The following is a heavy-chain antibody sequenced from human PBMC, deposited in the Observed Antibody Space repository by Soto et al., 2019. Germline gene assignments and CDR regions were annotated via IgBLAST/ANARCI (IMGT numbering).Heavy chain of an antibody. CDR3: AKNADFWSWGTDV. Sequence: RRLSCAASGFTFNSYAMTWVRQAPGKGLEWVSIISSSGDGTYYVDSVKGRFTISRDNSRNTLNLQMNSLRAEDTAVYYCAKNADFWSWGTDVRGQGPTVTVSS. D-gene: IGHD3-3*01. V-gene: IGHV3-23*01. CDR2: ISSSGDGT. J-gene: IGHJ6*02. CDR1: GFTFNSYA.